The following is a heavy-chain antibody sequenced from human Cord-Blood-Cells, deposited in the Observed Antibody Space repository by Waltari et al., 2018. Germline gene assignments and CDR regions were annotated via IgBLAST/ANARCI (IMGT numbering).Heavy chain of an antibody. Sequence: EVQLVESGGGLVQPGGSLKLSCAASGFTFSGSAMHWVRQASGKGLEWLRRCKGKANSYATRYASSVKGRFTISRDDSKNTAYLQMNSLKTEDTAVYYCTRFRLNNFDYWGQGTLVTVSS. V-gene: IGHV3-73*02. J-gene: IGHJ4*02. D-gene: IGHD3-9*01. CDR1: GFTFSGSA. CDR2: CKGKANSYAT. CDR3: TRFRLNNFDY.